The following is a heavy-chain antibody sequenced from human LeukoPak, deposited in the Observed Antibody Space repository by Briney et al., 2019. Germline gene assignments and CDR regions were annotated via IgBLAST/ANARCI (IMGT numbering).Heavy chain of an antibody. Sequence: SETLSLTCTVSGGSISSYYWSWIRQPPGKGLEWIGYIYYSGSTNYNPSLKSRVTISVDTSKNQFSLKLSSVTAADMAVYYCAREYCSSTSCYNWFDPWGQGTLVTVSS. D-gene: IGHD2-2*01. CDR1: GGSISSYY. J-gene: IGHJ5*02. CDR3: AREYCSSTSCYNWFDP. CDR2: IYYSGST. V-gene: IGHV4-59*01.